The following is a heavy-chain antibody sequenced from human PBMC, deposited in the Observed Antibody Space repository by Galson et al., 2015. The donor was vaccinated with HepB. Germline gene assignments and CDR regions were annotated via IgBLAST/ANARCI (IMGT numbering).Heavy chain of an antibody. D-gene: IGHD1-26*01. CDR1: GGSISSSSYY. CDR3: ARHGGSYGYYFDY. Sequence: SETLSLTCTVSGGSISSSSYYWGWIRQPPGKGLEWIGSIYYSGSTYYNPSLKSRVTTSVDTSKNQFSLKLSSVTAADTAVYYCARHGGSYGYYFDYWGQGTLVTVSS. CDR2: IYYSGST. V-gene: IGHV4-39*01. J-gene: IGHJ4*02.